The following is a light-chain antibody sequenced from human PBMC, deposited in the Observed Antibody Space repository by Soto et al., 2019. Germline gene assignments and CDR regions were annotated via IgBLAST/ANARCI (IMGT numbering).Light chain of an antibody. CDR2: AES. CDR1: QGISSW. Sequence: DIQMTQSPSSVSASVGDRVTITCRASQGISSWLACYQKKQGKARKRPIYAESSLQSGVPSSFRGSGSGTVFTLTISSLQPEDFATNYCQQANSFPPTFGQGTKVKIK. V-gene: IGKV1-12*01. J-gene: IGKJ1*01. CDR3: QQANSFPPT.